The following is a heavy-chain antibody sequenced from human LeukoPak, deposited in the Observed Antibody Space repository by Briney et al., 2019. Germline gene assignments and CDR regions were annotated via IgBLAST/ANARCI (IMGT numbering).Heavy chain of an antibody. CDR1: GGSFSGYY. J-gene: IGHJ3*02. Sequence: SETLSLTCAVYGGSFSGYYWTWIRQSPGKGLEWIGEINHTGGTNYNPSLKSRVTISVDTSNNQFSLKLSSVTAADTAVYYCARGGLISLANTPLGAFDIWGQGTMVSVSS. V-gene: IGHV4-34*01. CDR3: ARGGLISLANTPLGAFDI. D-gene: IGHD3/OR15-3a*01. CDR2: INHTGGT.